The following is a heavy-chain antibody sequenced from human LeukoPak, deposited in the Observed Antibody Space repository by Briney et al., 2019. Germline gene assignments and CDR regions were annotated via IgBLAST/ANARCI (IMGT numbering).Heavy chain of an antibody. D-gene: IGHD5-12*01. Sequence: SEALSLTCVVYGGSFSGCYWSWIRQPPGKGLEWIGEINHSGSTNYNPSLKSRVTISVDTSKNQFSLKLSSVTAADTAVYYCARSDKRWLQFWGQGTLVTVSS. CDR1: GGSFSGCY. CDR3: ARSDKRWLQF. J-gene: IGHJ4*02. V-gene: IGHV4-34*01. CDR2: INHSGST.